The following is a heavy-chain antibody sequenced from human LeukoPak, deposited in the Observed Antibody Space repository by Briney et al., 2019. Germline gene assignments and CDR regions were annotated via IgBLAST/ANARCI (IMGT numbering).Heavy chain of an antibody. D-gene: IGHD6-13*01. CDR1: GFTFSSYS. V-gene: IGHV3-21*01. CDR3: ASVSAISSWFYHGMDV. Sequence: GGSLRLSCAASGFTFSSYSMNWVRQAPGEGLEWVSFISSSSSYIYYADSEKGRFTISRENAKNSLYLQMNSLRAEDTAVYYCASVSAISSWFYHGMDVWGQGTTVTVSS. J-gene: IGHJ6*02. CDR2: ISSSSSYI.